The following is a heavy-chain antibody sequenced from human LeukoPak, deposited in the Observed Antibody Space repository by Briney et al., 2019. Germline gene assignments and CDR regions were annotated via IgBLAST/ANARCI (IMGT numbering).Heavy chain of an antibody. CDR3: ARDRTPYYYGSGSPSFDY. D-gene: IGHD3-10*01. CDR2: INPNSGGT. V-gene: IGHV1-2*02. CDR1: GYTFTGYY. J-gene: IGHJ4*02. Sequence: ASVKVSCKASGYTFTGYYMHWVRQAPGQGLEWMGWINPNSGGTNYAQKFQGRVTMTRDTSISTAYMELSRLRSDDTAVYYCARDRTPYYYGSGSPSFDYWGQGTLVTVSS.